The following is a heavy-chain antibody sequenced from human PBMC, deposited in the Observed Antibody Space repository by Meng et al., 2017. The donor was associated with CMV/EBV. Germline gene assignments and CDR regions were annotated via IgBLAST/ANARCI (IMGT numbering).Heavy chain of an antibody. J-gene: IGHJ4*02. D-gene: IGHD3-22*01. CDR3: ARGGYYYDSSGYLKG. V-gene: IGHV3-74*01. Sequence: ESLKISCAASGFTFSSYWMHWVRQAPGKGLVWVSRINSDGSSTSYADSVKGRFTISRDNAKNTLYLQMNSLRAEDTAVYYCARGGYYYDSSGYLKGWGQGTLVTVSS. CDR1: GFTFSSYW. CDR2: INSDGSST.